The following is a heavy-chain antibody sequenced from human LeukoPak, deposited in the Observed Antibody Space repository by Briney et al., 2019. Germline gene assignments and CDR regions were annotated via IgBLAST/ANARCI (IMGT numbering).Heavy chain of an antibody. CDR1: GFTFSSYW. Sequence: GGSLRLSCAASGFTFSSYWMSWVRQAPGKGLEWMANIKQDGSEKYYVDSVKGRFTISRDNAKNSLYLQMNSLRAEDTAVYYCARAYDIYTGGLYYFDYWGQGTLVTVSS. CDR3: ARAYDIYTGGLYYFDY. V-gene: IGHV3-7*01. CDR2: IKQDGSEK. J-gene: IGHJ4*02. D-gene: IGHD3-9*01.